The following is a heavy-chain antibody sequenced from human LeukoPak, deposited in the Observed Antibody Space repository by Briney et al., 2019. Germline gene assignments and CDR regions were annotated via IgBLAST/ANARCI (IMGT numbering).Heavy chain of an antibody. D-gene: IGHD3-22*01. Sequence: GGSLRLSCAASGFTFNNYAMTWVRQAPGKGLEWVSGISGGGESTLYADSVTGRFTISRDNSKNTLYLQTSSLRAEDTAIYYCAKGTTLIVGDYFDSGAREPWSPSP. J-gene: IGHJ4*02. V-gene: IGHV3-23*01. CDR3: AKGTTLIVGDYFD. CDR2: ISGGGEST. CDR1: GFTFNNYA.